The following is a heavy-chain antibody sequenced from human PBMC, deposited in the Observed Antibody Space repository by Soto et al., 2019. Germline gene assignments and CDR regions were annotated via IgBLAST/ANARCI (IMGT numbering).Heavy chain of an antibody. CDR2: IKQDGSEN. CDR1: GFTFSNYY. J-gene: IGHJ4*02. CDR3: ARDVYGVFDY. D-gene: IGHD4-17*01. Sequence: EVQLVESGGDLVQPGGSLRLSCAASGFTFSNYYMTWVRQAPGKGLEWVANIKQDGSENYYVDSVRGRFTISRDNAKKPLYLQLNALRAEDTALYYCARDVYGVFDYWGQGNLVTVSS. V-gene: IGHV3-7*05.